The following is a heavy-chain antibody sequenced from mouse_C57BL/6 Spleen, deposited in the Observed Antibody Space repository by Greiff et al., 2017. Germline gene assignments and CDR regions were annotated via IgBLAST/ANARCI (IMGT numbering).Heavy chain of an antibody. CDR3: TRRYDYAMDY. CDR2: IDPETGGT. J-gene: IGHJ4*01. CDR1: GYTFTDYE. D-gene: IGHD2-14*01. Sequence: VQLQQSGAELVRPGASVTLSCKASGYTFTDYEMHWVKQTPVHGLEWIGAIDPETGGTAYNQKFKGKAILTADKSSSTAYMELRSLTSEDSAVYYCTRRYDYAMDYWGRGTSVTVSS. V-gene: IGHV1-15*01.